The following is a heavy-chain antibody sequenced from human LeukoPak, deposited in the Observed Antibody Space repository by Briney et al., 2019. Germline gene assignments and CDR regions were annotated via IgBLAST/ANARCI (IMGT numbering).Heavy chain of an antibody. CDR1: GYTFTSYY. V-gene: IGHV1-46*01. CDR3: ARSRGKGVRPLAPFDY. CDR2: INPSGGST. Sequence: ASVKVSCKASGYTFTSYYMHWLRQAPGQGLEWMGIINPSGGSTSYAQKFQGRVTMTRDTSTSTVYMELSSLRSEDTAVYYCARSRGKGVRPLAPFDYWGQGTLVTVSS. J-gene: IGHJ4*02. D-gene: IGHD3-10*01.